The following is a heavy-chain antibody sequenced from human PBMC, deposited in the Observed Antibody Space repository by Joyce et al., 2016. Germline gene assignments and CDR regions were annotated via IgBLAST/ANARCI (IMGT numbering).Heavy chain of an antibody. D-gene: IGHD3-10*01. CDR1: GFTFSDYW. V-gene: IGHV3-7*01. CDR3: ERDVRFGHFDY. Sequence: EVQLVESGGGLVQSGGSLRLYCAASGFTFSDYWMSWVRQAPGKGLEWVANLNQDGSQTYYADSVRGRFTISRDNAKNSLYLQMNSLRAEDAALYYCERDVRFGHFDYWGQGTLVTVSS. J-gene: IGHJ4*02. CDR2: LNQDGSQT.